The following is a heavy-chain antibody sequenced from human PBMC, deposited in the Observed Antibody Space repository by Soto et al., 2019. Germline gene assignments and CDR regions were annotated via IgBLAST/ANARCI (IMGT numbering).Heavy chain of an antibody. CDR1: GFTFSSYS. CDR2: ISSSSSTI. V-gene: IGHV3-48*01. CDR3: ARDYVGEYSSSSDY. J-gene: IGHJ4*02. D-gene: IGHD6-6*01. Sequence: EVQLVESGGGLVQPGGSLGLSCAASGFTFSSYSMNWVRQAPGKGLEWVSYISSSSSTIYYADSVKGRFTISRDNAKNSLYLQMNSLRAEDTAVYYCARDYVGEYSSSSDYWGQGTLVTVSS.